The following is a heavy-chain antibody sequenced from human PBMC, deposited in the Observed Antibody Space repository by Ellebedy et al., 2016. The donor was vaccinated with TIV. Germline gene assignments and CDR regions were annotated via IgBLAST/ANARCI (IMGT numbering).Heavy chain of an antibody. CDR1: GFTFSSYW. J-gene: IGHJ3*02. CDR2: INQDGSEK. V-gene: IGHV3-7*01. CDR3: ATDGSYGDYLSPTHAFVI. Sequence: GESLKISCAASGFTFSSYWMTWVRQAPGKGLEWVANINQDGSEKFYVDSVNGRFTVSRDNAKNSLDLHLNSLRAEETAMYYCATDGSYGDYLSPTHAFVIWGQGTMVTVSS. D-gene: IGHD4-17*01.